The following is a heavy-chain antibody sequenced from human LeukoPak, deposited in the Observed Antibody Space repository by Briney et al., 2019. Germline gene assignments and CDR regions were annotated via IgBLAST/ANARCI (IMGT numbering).Heavy chain of an antibody. V-gene: IGHV1-18*01. CDR2: ISAHNGNT. D-gene: IGHD2/OR15-2a*01. Sequence: ASVKVSCKASGGTFSSYAISWVRQAPGQGLEWLGWISAHNGNTISAQKLQGRVTMTTETSTSTAYMELRSLTSDDTAVYYCARGAPGDSVLADFWGQGTLVTVSS. CDR3: ARGAPGDSVLADF. J-gene: IGHJ4*02. CDR1: GGTFSSYA.